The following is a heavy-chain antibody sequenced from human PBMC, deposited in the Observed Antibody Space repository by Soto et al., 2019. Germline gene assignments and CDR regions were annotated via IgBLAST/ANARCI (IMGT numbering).Heavy chain of an antibody. CDR3: TKDIISRGYSYGFDY. V-gene: IGHV3-23*01. CDR2: ISGNAGST. CDR1: GFTFSSYA. J-gene: IGHJ4*02. Sequence: PGGSLRLSCGASGFTFSSYAMSWVRQAPGKGLEWVSTISGNAGSTHYADSVKGRFAISRDNSRNTVFLQMNNLRAEDTAVYYCTKDIISRGYSYGFDYWGQGTLVTVSS. D-gene: IGHD5-18*01.